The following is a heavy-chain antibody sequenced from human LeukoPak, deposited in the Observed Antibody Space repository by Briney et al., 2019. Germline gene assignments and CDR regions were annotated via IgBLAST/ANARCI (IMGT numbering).Heavy chain of an antibody. Sequence: GGSLRLSCAASGFTFSSYSMNWVRQAPGEGLEWVSSISTSSSYIYYADSVKGRFTISKDNAKNSLYLQMNSLRAEDTAVYYCARDGGGYRFYNWFDPWGQGTLVTVSS. V-gene: IGHV3-21*01. CDR2: ISTSSSYI. J-gene: IGHJ5*02. CDR3: ARDGGGYRFYNWFDP. D-gene: IGHD5-12*01. CDR1: GFTFSSYS.